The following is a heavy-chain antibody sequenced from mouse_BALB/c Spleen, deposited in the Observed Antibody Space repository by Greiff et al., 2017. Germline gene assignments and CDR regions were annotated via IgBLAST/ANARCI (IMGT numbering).Heavy chain of an antibody. CDR1: GYSITSDYA. Sequence: EVKLQESGPGLVKPSQSLSLTCTVTGYSITSDYAWNWIRQFPGNKLEWMGYISYSGSTSYNPSLKSRISITRDTSKNQFFLQLNSVTTEDTATYYCARERDYYGSSYGFAYWGQGTLVTVAA. D-gene: IGHD1-1*01. V-gene: IGHV3-2*02. J-gene: IGHJ3*01. CDR3: ARERDYYGSSYGFAY. CDR2: ISYSGST.